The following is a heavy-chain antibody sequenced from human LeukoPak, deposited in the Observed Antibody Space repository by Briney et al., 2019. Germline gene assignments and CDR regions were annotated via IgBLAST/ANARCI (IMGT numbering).Heavy chain of an antibody. CDR2: IIPILGIA. Sequence: ASVKVSCKVSGYTLTELSMHWVRQAPGKGLEWMGRIIPILGIANYAQKLQGRVTMTTDTSTSTAYMELRSLRSDDTAVYYCARGYDSSGYYRTKDYYFDYWGQGTLVTVSS. V-gene: IGHV1-18*01. CDR3: ARGYDSSGYYRTKDYYFDY. D-gene: IGHD3-22*01. CDR1: GYTLTELS. J-gene: IGHJ4*02.